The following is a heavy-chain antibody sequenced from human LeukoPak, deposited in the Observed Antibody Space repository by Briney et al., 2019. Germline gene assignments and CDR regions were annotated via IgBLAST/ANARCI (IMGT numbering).Heavy chain of an antibody. CDR1: GYTFTSYY. CDR2: INPSGGST. Sequence: ASVKVSCKASGYTFTSYYMHWVRQAPGQGLEWMGIINPSGGSTSYAQKFQGRVTMTRDTSTSTVYMELSSLRSEDTAVYYCARGRHYDFWSGYYTGDYYYYGMDVWGQGTTVTVSS. CDR3: ARGRHYDFWSGYYTGDYYYYGMDV. D-gene: IGHD3-3*01. V-gene: IGHV1-46*01. J-gene: IGHJ6*02.